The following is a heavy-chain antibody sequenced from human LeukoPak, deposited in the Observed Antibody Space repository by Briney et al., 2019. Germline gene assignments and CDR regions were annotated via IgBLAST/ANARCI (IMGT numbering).Heavy chain of an antibody. CDR2: INPNSGGT. J-gene: IGHJ5*02. Sequence: GASVKVSCKASGYSFTGYYMHWVRQAPGQGLEWMGWINPNSGGTNYSQNFQGRVTMTRDTSITTAYMELSRLRSDDTAVYYCTKYYDLWDAFDPWGQGTLVTVSS. CDR1: GYSFTGYY. CDR3: TKYYDLWDAFDP. V-gene: IGHV1-2*02. D-gene: IGHD3-3*01.